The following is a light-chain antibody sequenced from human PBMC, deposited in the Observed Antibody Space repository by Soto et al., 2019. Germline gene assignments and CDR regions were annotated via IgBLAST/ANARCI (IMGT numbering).Light chain of an antibody. CDR1: EDSNIY. CDR3: QQCDNLPYT. V-gene: IGKV1-33*01. J-gene: IGKJ3*01. Sequence: DIQMTQSPSSLSASVGDRVTITCQASEDSNIYLNWYQQKPGKAPKLLIYDASNLETGGPSRFSGSASGTDFTFTISRLQPEDIATYSFQQCDNLPYTFRPGTKVDIK. CDR2: DAS.